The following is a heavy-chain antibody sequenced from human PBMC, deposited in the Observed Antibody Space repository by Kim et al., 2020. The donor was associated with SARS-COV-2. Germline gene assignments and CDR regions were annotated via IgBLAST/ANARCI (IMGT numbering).Heavy chain of an antibody. CDR3: ATSPNCYDSNGYYPYYFDY. J-gene: IGHJ4*02. Sequence: GRFTISRDNSKNTLYLQMNSLRAEDTAVYYCATSPNCYDSNGYYPYYFDYWGQGTLVTVSS. V-gene: IGHV3-30*03. D-gene: IGHD3-22*01.